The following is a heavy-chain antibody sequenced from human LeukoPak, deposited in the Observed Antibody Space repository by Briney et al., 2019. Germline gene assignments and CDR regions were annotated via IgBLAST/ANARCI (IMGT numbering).Heavy chain of an antibody. CDR2: INPNSGGT. V-gene: IGHV1-2*02. J-gene: IGHJ4*02. CDR3: ARVPGYSGYDY. D-gene: IGHD5-12*01. Sequence: ASVKVSCKASGYTFTGYYMHWVRQAPGQGLEWMGWINPNSGGTNYAQKFQGRVTMTRDTSISTAYMELSRLRSDDTAVYYCARVPGYSGYDYWDQETLVTVSS. CDR1: GYTFTGYY.